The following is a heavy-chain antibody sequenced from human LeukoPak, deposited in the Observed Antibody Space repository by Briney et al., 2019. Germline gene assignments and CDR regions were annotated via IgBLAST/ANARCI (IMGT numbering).Heavy chain of an antibody. Sequence: SETLSLTCTVSGGSISSYYWSWIRQPPGKGLEWIGYIYYSGNTNYNPSLKSRVTISVDTSKNQFSLKLSSVTAADTAVYYCAGDDPHVGFDYWGQGTLVTVSS. CDR1: GGSISSYY. CDR2: IYYSGNT. J-gene: IGHJ4*02. V-gene: IGHV4-59*08. D-gene: IGHD1-1*01. CDR3: AGDDPHVGFDY.